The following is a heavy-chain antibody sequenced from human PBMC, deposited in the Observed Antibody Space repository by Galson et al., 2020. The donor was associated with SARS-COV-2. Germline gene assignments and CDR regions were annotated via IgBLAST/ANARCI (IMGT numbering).Heavy chain of an antibody. CDR1: GFSFSSYG. V-gene: IGHV3-33*01. Sequence: GESLKISCAASGFSFSSYGMHWVRQAPGKGLEWVAVIWYNGTNKYYADSVKGRFTISRDNSKNTLYLQMNSLRVEDTAVYYCATGGASRFDPWGQGTLVTVSS. CDR3: ATGGASRFDP. D-gene: IGHD3-16*01. CDR2: IWYNGTNK. J-gene: IGHJ5*02.